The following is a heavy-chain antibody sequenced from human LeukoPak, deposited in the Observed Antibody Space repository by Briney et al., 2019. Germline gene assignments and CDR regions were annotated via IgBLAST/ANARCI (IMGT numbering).Heavy chain of an antibody. CDR1: GGSISSGGYS. Sequence: SETLSLTCAVSGGSISSGGYSWSWIRQPPGKGLEGIVSIYYSGSTDYNPSLKSRVTISVDTSKNQFSLKLSSVTAADTAVYYCARVAAAANFDYWGQGTLVTVSS. J-gene: IGHJ4*02. CDR3: ARVAAAANFDY. D-gene: IGHD6-13*01. V-gene: IGHV4-30-4*07. CDR2: IYYSGST.